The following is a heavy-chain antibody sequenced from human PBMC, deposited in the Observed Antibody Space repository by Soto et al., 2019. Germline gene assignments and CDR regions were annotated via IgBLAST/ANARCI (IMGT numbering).Heavy chain of an antibody. Sequence: QVQLQESGPGLVKPSETLSLTCTVSGGSISSYYWSWIRQPPGKGLEWIGYIYYSGSTNYNPSLKNRVTISVDTSKKQFSLKLSSVTAADTAVYYCARVRGYSYGYGSFDYWGQGTLVTVSS. J-gene: IGHJ4*02. CDR3: ARVRGYSYGYGSFDY. CDR1: GGSISSYY. CDR2: IYYSGST. D-gene: IGHD5-18*01. V-gene: IGHV4-59*01.